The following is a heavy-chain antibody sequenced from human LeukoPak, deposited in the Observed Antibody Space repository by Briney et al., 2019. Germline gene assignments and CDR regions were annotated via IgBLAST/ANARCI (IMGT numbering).Heavy chain of an antibody. V-gene: IGHV1-69*13. CDR2: IIPIFGTA. CDR1: GGTFSSYA. CDR3: ATAGSGSYFPFDY. Sequence: ASVKVSCKASGGTFSSYAISWVRQAPGQGLEWMGGIIPIFGTANYAQKFQGRVTIIADESTSTAYMELSSLRSEDTAVYYCATAGSGSYFPFDYWGQGALVTVSS. J-gene: IGHJ4*02. D-gene: IGHD1-26*01.